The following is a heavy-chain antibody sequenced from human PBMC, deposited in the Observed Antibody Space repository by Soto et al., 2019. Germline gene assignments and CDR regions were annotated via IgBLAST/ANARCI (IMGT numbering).Heavy chain of an antibody. J-gene: IGHJ3*02. CDR1: GFTFSSYA. D-gene: IGHD3-9*01. V-gene: IGHV3-23*01. CDR3: ARGLRYFDWLYDAFDI. Sequence: EVQLLESGGGLVQPGGSLRLSCAASGFTFSSYAMSWVRQAPGKGLEWVSAISGSGGSTYYADSVKGRFTISRDNSKNMLYLQMNCLRAEDTAVYYCARGLRYFDWLYDAFDIWGQGTMLTVSS. CDR2: ISGSGGST.